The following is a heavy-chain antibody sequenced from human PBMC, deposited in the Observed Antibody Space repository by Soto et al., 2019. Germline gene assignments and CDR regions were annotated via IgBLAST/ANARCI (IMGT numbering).Heavy chain of an antibody. Sequence: GGSLRLSCAASGFTFSSYAMHWVRQAPGKGLEYVSAISSNGGGTYYASSVKGRFTISRDNSKNTLFLQMGSLRAEDMAVYYCARDSIMYSGGSCYFDYWGQGTLVTVSS. J-gene: IGHJ4*02. V-gene: IGHV3-64*01. CDR1: GFTFSSYA. CDR2: ISSNGGGT. CDR3: ARDSIMYSGGSCYFDY. D-gene: IGHD2-15*01.